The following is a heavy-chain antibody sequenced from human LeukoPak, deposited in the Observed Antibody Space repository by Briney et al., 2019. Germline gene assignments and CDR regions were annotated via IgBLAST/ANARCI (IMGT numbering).Heavy chain of an antibody. D-gene: IGHD6-13*01. CDR2: ISGSGGTT. J-gene: IGHJ4*02. CDR1: GFPFNTYA. Sequence: GGSLSLSCAASGFPFNTYALTWVRQAPGKGLGWVSGISGSGGTTYYADSVKGRFTISRDNSRNTLYLQMSSLRAEDTAVYYCAKAPSVSSSWFDYWGQGTLVTVSS. CDR3: AKAPSVSSSWFDY. V-gene: IGHV3-23*01.